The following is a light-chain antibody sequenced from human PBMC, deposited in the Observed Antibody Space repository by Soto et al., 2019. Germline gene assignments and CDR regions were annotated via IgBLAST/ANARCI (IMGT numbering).Light chain of an antibody. CDR2: DVS. J-gene: IGKJ1*01. Sequence: DIQMTQSPSTLSASLGDRVTITCRASQSISRGLAWYQQKPGQAPKLLISDVSSLERGVPARFSGSGSGTEFTLTISSLQPDDFATYHCQQYETYSQWTFGQGTKVEI. CDR3: QQYETYSQWT. V-gene: IGKV1-5*01. CDR1: QSISRG.